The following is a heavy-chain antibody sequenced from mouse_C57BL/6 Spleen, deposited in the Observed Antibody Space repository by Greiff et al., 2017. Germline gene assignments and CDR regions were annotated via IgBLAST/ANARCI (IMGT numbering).Heavy chain of an antibody. V-gene: IGHV1-59*01. Sequence: QVQLKQPGAELVRPGTSVKLSCQASGYTFTSYWMHWVKQRPGQGLEWIGVIDPSDSYTNYNQTFKGKATLTVDTSSSTAYMQLSSLTSEDSAVYYCARRYYDYDEAMDYWGQGTSVTVSS. CDR3: ARRYYDYDEAMDY. D-gene: IGHD2-4*01. CDR1: GYTFTSYW. J-gene: IGHJ4*01. CDR2: IDPSDSYT.